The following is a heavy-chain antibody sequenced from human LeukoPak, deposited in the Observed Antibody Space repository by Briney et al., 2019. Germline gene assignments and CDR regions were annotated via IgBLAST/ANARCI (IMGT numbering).Heavy chain of an antibody. D-gene: IGHD1-26*01. Sequence: PGRSLRLSCAASGFTFSSYAMHWVRQAPGKGLEWVSYITNSGNSKSYADSVKGRFTISRDNTKNSLYLQMNGLRAEDTAVYYCARDPSGTYYPRVSGALDIWGQGTMVTVSS. V-gene: IGHV3-48*01. CDR1: GFTFSSYA. CDR2: ITNSGNSK. CDR3: ARDPSGTYYPRVSGALDI. J-gene: IGHJ3*02.